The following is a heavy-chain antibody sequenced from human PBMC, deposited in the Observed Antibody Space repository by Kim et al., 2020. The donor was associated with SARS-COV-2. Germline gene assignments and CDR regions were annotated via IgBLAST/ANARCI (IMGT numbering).Heavy chain of an antibody. CDR2: KQDGSEK. CDR3: AITTG. J-gene: IGHJ4*02. V-gene: IGHV3-7*03. Sequence: KQDGSEKYYVDSVKGRFTISRDNAKNSLYLQMNSLRAEDTAVYYCAITTGWGQGTLVTVSS. D-gene: IGHD2-2*01.